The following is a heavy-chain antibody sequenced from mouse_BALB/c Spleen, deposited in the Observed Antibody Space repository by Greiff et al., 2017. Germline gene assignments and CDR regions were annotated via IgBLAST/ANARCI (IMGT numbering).Heavy chain of an antibody. CDR3: ARGQNPIYGNYDY. D-gene: IGHD2-1*01. V-gene: IGHV5-6-5*01. Sequence: EVMLVESGGGLVKPGGSLKLSCAASGFTFSSYAMSWVRQTPEKRLEWVASISSGGSTYYPDSVKGRFTISRDNARNILYLQMSSLRSEDTAMYYCARGQNPIYGNYDYWGQGTTLTVSS. CDR2: ISSGGST. J-gene: IGHJ2*01. CDR1: GFTFSSYA.